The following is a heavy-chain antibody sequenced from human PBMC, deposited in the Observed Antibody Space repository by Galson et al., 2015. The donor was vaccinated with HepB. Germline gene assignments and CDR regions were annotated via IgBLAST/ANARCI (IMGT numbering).Heavy chain of an antibody. V-gene: IGHV7-4-1*02. J-gene: IGHJ4*02. Sequence: SVKVSCKASGYTFTSYAMNWVRQAPGQGLEWMGWINTNTGNTTYAQGFTGRFVFSLDTSVSTAYLQISSLKAEDTAVYYCARGNYYYDSSGYYYSSAPFDYWGQGTLVTVSS. CDR3: ARGNYYYDSSGYYYSSAPFDY. CDR1: GYTFTSYA. CDR2: INTNTGNT. D-gene: IGHD3-22*01.